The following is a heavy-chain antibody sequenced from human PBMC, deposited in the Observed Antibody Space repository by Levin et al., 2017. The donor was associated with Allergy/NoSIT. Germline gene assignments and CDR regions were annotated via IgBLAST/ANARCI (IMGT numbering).Heavy chain of an antibody. CDR2: IYSSGNN. CDR3: ARGHTRYYFDY. V-gene: IGHV4-59*01. J-gene: IGHJ4*02. Sequence: GSLRLSCTVSGGSISSYYWSWIRQPPGEGLEWLGYIYSSGNNNYNPSPKKRGTIFVGTSKSQFSMNLTAVTAADKAVYCSARGHTRYYFDYWGKGTMVTVSS. CDR1: GGSISSYY.